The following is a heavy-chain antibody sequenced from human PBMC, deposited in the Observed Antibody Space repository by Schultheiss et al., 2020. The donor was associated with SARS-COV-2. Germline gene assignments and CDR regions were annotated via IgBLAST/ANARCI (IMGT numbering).Heavy chain of an antibody. CDR2: IYYSGST. V-gene: IGHV4-59*12. Sequence: SETLSLTCTVSGGSISSYYWSWIRQPPGKGLEWIGYIYYSGSTYYNPSLKSRVTISVDTSKNQFSPKLSSVTAADTAVYYCARGSFGYYYYYGMDVWGQGTTVTVSS. CDR1: GGSISSYY. CDR3: ARGSFGYYYYYGMDV. J-gene: IGHJ6*02. D-gene: IGHD3-16*01.